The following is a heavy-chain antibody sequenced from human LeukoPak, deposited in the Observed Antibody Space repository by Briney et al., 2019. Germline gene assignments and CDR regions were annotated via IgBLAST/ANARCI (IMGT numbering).Heavy chain of an antibody. V-gene: IGHV1-69*13. CDR1: GGTFSSYA. CDR3: ARASSYYYDSSGYYSLDY. Sequence: SVKVSCKASGGTFSSYAISWVRQAPGQGLEWMGGIIPIFGTANYAQKFQGRVTITADESTSTAYMELSSLRSEDTAVYYCARASSYYYDSSGYYSLDYWGQGTLVTASS. D-gene: IGHD3-22*01. CDR2: IIPIFGTA. J-gene: IGHJ4*02.